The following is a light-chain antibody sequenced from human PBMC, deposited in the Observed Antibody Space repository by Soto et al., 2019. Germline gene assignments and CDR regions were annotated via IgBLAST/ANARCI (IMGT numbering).Light chain of an antibody. CDR1: QNIGSW. CDR3: QQYNSYPWT. V-gene: IGKV1-5*01. J-gene: IGKJ1*01. CDR2: DAS. Sequence: DIQMTQSPSTLSGSVGGRVSITCRASQNIGSWLAWYQKKPGKAPNLLIYDASSLESGVPSRFSGSGSGTEFTLTISSLQPDDFATYFCQQYNSYPWTFCQGTKVDIK.